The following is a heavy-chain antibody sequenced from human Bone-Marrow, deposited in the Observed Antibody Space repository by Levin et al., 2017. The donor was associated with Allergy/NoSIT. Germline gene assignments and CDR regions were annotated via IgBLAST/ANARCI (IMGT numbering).Heavy chain of an antibody. D-gene: IGHD5-24*01. V-gene: IGHV3-15*01. CDR3: TTDPHGYHHEPYFAY. CDR1: GFTFANAW. Sequence: SCAASGFTFANAWMIWVRQAPGKGLEWVGRIKKKTDGGTTDYGAPVKDRFTISRDDSRDTFYLQMNSLKTEDTAVYYCTTDPHGYHHEPYFAYWGQGTLVTVSS. CDR2: IKKKTDGGTT. J-gene: IGHJ4*02.